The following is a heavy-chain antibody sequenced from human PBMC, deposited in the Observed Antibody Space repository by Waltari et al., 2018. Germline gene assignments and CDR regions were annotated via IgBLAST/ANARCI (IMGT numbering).Heavy chain of an antibody. CDR1: GFSFDDYA. CDR2: ISWGCANM. CDR3: AKDRPLGRYFDFLSPTLDC. D-gene: IGHD3-9*01. Sequence: EVQLVESGGGLVQPGRSLRLSCAASGFSFDDYAMYWVRQAPGKGLWWVSGISWGCANMDYADAVKSRFTISRDKAKNSLYLQINSLRSEDTAVYYWAKDRPLGRYFDFLSPTLDCWGQGTLVTVSS. V-gene: IGHV3-9*01. J-gene: IGHJ4*02.